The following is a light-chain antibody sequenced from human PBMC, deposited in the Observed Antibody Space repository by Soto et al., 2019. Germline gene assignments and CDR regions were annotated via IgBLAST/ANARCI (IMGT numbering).Light chain of an antibody. J-gene: IGKJ5*01. Sequence: EIVMTQSPATLAVSPGERATLSCMASQSVCSNLAWYQQKPCQAPRLLIYGASTRATGIPARFSGSGSGTEFTLTISSLQSEDFAVYYCQQYNNWPPITFGQGTRLEIK. CDR3: QQYNNWPPIT. CDR2: GAS. V-gene: IGKV3-15*01. CDR1: QSVCSN.